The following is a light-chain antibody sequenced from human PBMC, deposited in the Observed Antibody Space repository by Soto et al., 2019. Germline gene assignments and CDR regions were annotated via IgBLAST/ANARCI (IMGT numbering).Light chain of an antibody. J-gene: IGKJ1*01. V-gene: IGKV1-5*03. CDR2: KAS. CDR3: QQYNSYWT. Sequence: DIPLTQSPSTLSASVGDRVTITCRASQRIATWLAWYQHQPGSAPKLLIYKASSLESGVPSRFSGSGSGTEFTLTISSLQPDDFATYYCQQYNSYWTFGQGTKVDIK. CDR1: QRIATW.